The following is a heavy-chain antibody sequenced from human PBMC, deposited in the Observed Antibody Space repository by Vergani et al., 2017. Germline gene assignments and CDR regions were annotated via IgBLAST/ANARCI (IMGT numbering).Heavy chain of an antibody. CDR2: ISSSSRYI. D-gene: IGHD3-10*01. CDR3: ARGGSSRGARID. Sequence: EVQLVESGGGLVKPGGSLRLSCAASGFTFSSYSMNWVRQAPGKGLEWVSSISSSSRYIYYADSVKGRFTISRDNSKNSLYLQLNSLRAEDTAVYYGARGGSSRGARIDWGQGTLVTVSS. V-gene: IGHV3-21*01. J-gene: IGHJ4*02. CDR1: GFTFSSYS.